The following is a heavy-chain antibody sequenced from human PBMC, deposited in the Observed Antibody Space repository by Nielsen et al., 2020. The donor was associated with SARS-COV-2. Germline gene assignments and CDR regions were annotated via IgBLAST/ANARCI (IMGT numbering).Heavy chain of an antibody. Sequence: SVKVSCKASGGTFSSYAISWVRQAPGQGLEWMGGIIPIFGTANYAQKFQGRVTITADESTSTAYMELSSLRSEDTAVYYCARAVREAVPPGGYSYGPFDYWGQGTLVTVSS. D-gene: IGHD5-18*01. J-gene: IGHJ4*02. CDR3: ARAVREAVPPGGYSYGPFDY. V-gene: IGHV1-69*13. CDR1: GGTFSSYA. CDR2: IIPIFGTA.